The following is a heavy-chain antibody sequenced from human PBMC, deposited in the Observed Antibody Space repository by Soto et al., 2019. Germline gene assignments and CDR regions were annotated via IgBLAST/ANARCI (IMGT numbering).Heavy chain of an antibody. V-gene: IGHV3-48*02. CDR1: GFTFSSNS. J-gene: IGHJ5*02. CDR3: ARVIWSGHLTSDL. Sequence: EVQVVESGVGLVQPGGSLRLSCAASGFTFSSNSMNWVRQAPGKGLEWISHISSSSSTIYADSVKGRFTISRDNAKNSLYLQMNSLRDEDTAVYYCARVIWSGHLTSDLWGQGTLVTVSS. D-gene: IGHD3-3*01. CDR2: ISSSSSTI.